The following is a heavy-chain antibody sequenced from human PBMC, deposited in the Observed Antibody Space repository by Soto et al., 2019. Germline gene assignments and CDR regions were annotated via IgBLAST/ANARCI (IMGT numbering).Heavy chain of an antibody. Sequence: SLTCTVSGGSISSYYWSWIRQPPGKGLEWIGYIYYSGSTNYNPSLKSRVTISVDTSKNQFSLKLNSMTAADTAVYYCARHNYGSGSTYFDYWGQGTLVTV. CDR3: ARHNYGSGSTYFDY. V-gene: IGHV4-59*08. CDR1: GGSISSYY. D-gene: IGHD3-10*01. J-gene: IGHJ4*02. CDR2: IYYSGST.